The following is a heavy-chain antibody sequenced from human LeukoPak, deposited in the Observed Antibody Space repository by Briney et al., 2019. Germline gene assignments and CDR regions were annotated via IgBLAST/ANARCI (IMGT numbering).Heavy chain of an antibody. CDR2: LSGSGGST. CDR3: AKERTSVGYFDY. CDR1: GFTFSTYA. Sequence: GGSLRLSCAASGFTFSTYAMSWVRQAPGKGLEWVSALSGSGGSTYYADSVKGRFTIPRDNSKNTLYLQMNSLRAEDTAVYYCAKERTSVGYFDYWGQGTLVTVSS. D-gene: IGHD1-1*01. J-gene: IGHJ4*02. V-gene: IGHV3-23*01.